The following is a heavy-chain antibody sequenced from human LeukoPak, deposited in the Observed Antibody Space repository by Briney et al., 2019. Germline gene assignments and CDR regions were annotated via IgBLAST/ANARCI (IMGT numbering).Heavy chain of an antibody. CDR2: ISGDGGST. Sequence: GSLRLSCAASGLTFDHYVMHWVRQAPGKGLEWVSLISGDGGSTYYADSVKGRLTIPRDNSKNSLYLQMNSLTTEDTALYFCAKGTTMYAFDIWGQGTMVTVSS. D-gene: IGHD1-1*01. J-gene: IGHJ3*02. CDR3: AKGTTMYAFDI. CDR1: GLTFDHYV. V-gene: IGHV3-43*02.